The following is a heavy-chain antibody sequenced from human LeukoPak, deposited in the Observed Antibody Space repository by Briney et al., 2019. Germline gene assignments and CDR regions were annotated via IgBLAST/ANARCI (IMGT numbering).Heavy chain of an antibody. V-gene: IGHV1-18*01. D-gene: IGHD1-26*01. Sequence: ASVKVTCKASGYTFISYGISWVRLAPGQGLEWMGWISAYNGNTNYAQKLQGRVTMTTDTSTSTAYMELRSLRSDDTAVYYCARVGVVGAKEPQINWFDPWGQGTLVTVSS. CDR1: GYTFISYG. CDR3: ARVGVVGAKEPQINWFDP. CDR2: ISAYNGNT. J-gene: IGHJ5*02.